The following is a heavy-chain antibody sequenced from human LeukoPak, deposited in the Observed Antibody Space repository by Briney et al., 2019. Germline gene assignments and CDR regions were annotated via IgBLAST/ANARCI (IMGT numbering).Heavy chain of an antibody. Sequence: GGSLRLSCAASGFTFSSFDMHWVRQPTGQGLEWVSTIGTASDTYYPGSVEGRFTLSRDNAKNSLYLQMNSLTAGDTAVYYCARGPPRGKYYYMDVWGRGTTVTVSS. CDR2: IGTASDT. CDR1: GFTFSSFD. J-gene: IGHJ6*03. V-gene: IGHV3-13*01. CDR3: ARGPPRGKYYYMDV. D-gene: IGHD1-1*01.